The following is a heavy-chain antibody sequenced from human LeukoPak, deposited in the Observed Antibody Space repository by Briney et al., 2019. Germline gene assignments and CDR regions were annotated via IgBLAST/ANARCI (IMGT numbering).Heavy chain of an antibody. CDR2: ISGSGGST. CDR3: TGLYGGSYAY. J-gene: IGHJ4*02. Sequence: PGGSLTLSCAASGFTFSNYAMSWVRQAPGKGLEWVSAISGSGGSTYYADSVKGRFTISRDNSRNIVFLQINSLRAEDTAMYYCTGLYGGSYAYWGQGTLVTVSS. CDR1: GFTFSNYA. V-gene: IGHV3-23*01. D-gene: IGHD1-26*01.